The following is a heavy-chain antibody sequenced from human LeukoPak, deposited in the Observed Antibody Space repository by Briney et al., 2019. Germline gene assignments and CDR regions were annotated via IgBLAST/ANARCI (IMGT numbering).Heavy chain of an antibody. CDR3: AKSGAAGTLYYFDY. CDR1: GFTFSSYA. D-gene: IGHD6-13*01. Sequence: GGSLRLSCAASGFTFSSYAMSWVRQAPGKGLEWVSAISGSGGSTYYADSVKGRFTISRDNSRNTLYLQMNSLRAEDTAVYYCAKSGAAGTLYYFDYWGQGTLVTVSS. V-gene: IGHV3-23*01. CDR2: ISGSGGST. J-gene: IGHJ4*02.